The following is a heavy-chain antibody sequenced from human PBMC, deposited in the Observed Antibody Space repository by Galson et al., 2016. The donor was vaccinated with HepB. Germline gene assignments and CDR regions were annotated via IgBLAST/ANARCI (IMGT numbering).Heavy chain of an antibody. CDR1: GASISSGRDY. V-gene: IGHV4-31*03. CDR2: IFYSGST. CDR3: ARWSKEVRKTTTLDS. J-gene: IGHJ4*02. Sequence: TLSLTCTVSGASISSGRDYWAWIRQHPGKGLEWIGYIFYSGSTYYNPSLKSRVSISVDTSKNKFSLKVTSVTAADTAVYYCARWSKEVRKTTTLDSWGQGTLVTVSS. D-gene: IGHD1-14*01.